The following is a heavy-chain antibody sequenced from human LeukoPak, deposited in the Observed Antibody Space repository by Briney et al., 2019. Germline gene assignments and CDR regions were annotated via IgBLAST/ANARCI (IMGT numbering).Heavy chain of an antibody. Sequence: PSETLSLTCTVSGGSISSYYWSWIRQPPGKGLEWIGYIYYSGSTNYNPSLKSRVTISVDTSKNQFSLKLSSVTAADTAVYYCARQQWLATAELAWFDPWGQGALVTVSS. CDR1: GGSISSYY. CDR2: IYYSGST. CDR3: ARQQWLATAELAWFDP. J-gene: IGHJ5*02. V-gene: IGHV4-59*08. D-gene: IGHD6-19*01.